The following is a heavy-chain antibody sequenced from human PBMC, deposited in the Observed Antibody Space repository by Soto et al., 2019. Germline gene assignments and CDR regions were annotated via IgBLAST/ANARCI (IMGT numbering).Heavy chain of an antibody. CDR2: IWYDGSNK. CDR1: GFTFSSYG. Sequence: QVQLVESGGGVVQPGRSLRLSCAASGFTFSSYGMHWVRQAPGKGLEWVAVIWYDGSNKYYADSVKARFTISRDNSKNTLYLQMNSLRAEDTAVYYCARDDSSGSQSLGYWGQGTLVTVSS. CDR3: ARDDSSGSQSLGY. J-gene: IGHJ4*02. D-gene: IGHD3-22*01. V-gene: IGHV3-33*01.